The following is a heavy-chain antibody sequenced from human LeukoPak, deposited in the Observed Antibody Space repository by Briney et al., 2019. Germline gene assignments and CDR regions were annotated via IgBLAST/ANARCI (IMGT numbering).Heavy chain of an antibody. CDR1: GGSVTSTNW. D-gene: IGHD6-25*01. CDR3: AREGGFYRPLDY. V-gene: IGHV4-4*02. CDR2: VHLDGRT. J-gene: IGHJ4*02. Sequence: RTSEPLSLTCDVSGGSVTSTNWWTWFRQPPGKGLEWFGEVHLDGRTNYNPSLKSRLVMSADLPENHISLKLTSVTAADTAVYYCAREGGFYRPLDYSGQGTLVTVSS.